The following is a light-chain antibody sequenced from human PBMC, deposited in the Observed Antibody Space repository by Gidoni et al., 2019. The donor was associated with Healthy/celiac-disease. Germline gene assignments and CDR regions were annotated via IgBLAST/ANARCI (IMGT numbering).Light chain of an antibody. CDR2: EVS. Sequence: QSALTQPASVSGSPGQSITISCTGTSSDVGAYNYVSWYQQHPDKAPKLMIYEVSNRPSGVSNRFSGSKSGNTASLTISGFQAEDEADYYCSSYTISSTLVVFGGGTKLTVL. V-gene: IGLV2-14*01. CDR3: SSYTISSTLVV. J-gene: IGLJ3*02. CDR1: SSDVGAYNY.